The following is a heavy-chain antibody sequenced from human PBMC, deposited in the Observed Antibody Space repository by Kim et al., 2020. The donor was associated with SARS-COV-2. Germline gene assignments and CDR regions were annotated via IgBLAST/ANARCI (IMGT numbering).Heavy chain of an antibody. V-gene: IGHV7-4-1*02. Sequence: ASVKVSCKASGYTFTSYAMNWVRQAPGQGLEWMGWINTNTGNPTYAQGFTGRFVFSLDTSVSTAYLQISSLKAEDTAVYYCARDLGVVVSWESAQEGYWGQGTLVTVSS. CDR1: GYTFTSYA. D-gene: IGHD2-15*01. J-gene: IGHJ4*02. CDR2: INTNTGNP. CDR3: ARDLGVVVSWESAQEGY.